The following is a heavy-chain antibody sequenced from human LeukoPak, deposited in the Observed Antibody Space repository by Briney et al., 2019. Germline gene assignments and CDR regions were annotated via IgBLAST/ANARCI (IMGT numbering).Heavy chain of an antibody. J-gene: IGHJ4*02. CDR2: ISSISSYI. Sequence: GGSLRLSCAASGFTFSNYNMNLVRQAPGKGLEWGSSISSISSYIYYGDSVKGRFTISRDNAKNSLFLQTNSLRAKEPAVYYCAIVWDLRYLDYWGQGTLVTVSS. CDR1: GFTFSNYN. V-gene: IGHV3-21*01. D-gene: IGHD3-16*02. CDR3: AIVWDLRYLDY.